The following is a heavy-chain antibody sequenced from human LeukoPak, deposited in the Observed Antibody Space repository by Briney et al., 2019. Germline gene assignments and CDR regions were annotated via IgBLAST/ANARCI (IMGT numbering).Heavy chain of an antibody. Sequence: SETLSLTCAVDGGSFSGYHWSWIRQPPGKGLEWIGEIDHSGNTNYKPSLKSRVTISLDTSKNQFSLKLSSVTAADTAVYYCARERGDNWNVGPWGQGTLVTVSS. CDR1: GGSFSGYH. J-gene: IGHJ5*02. D-gene: IGHD1-20*01. CDR2: IDHSGNT. CDR3: ARERGDNWNVGP. V-gene: IGHV4-34*01.